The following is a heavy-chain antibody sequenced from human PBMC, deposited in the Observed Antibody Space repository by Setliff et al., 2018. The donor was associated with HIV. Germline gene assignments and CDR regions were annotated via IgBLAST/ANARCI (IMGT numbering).Heavy chain of an antibody. CDR3: ARRYRIAARPKWFDP. CDR1: GGSFSGYY. CDR2: INHSGST. J-gene: IGHJ5*02. Sequence: SETLSLTCAVYGGSFSGYYWSWIRKPPGKGLEWIGEINHSGSTNYNPSLKSRVTISVDTSKNQFSLKLSSVTASDTAGYYCARRYRIAARPKWFDPWGQGTLVTVSS. V-gene: IGHV4-34*01. D-gene: IGHD6-6*01.